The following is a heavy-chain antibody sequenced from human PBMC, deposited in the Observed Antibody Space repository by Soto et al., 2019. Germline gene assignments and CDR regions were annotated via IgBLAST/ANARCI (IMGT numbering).Heavy chain of an antibody. Sequence: QVQLVESGGGLVKPGGSLRLSCAASGFTFSDYYMSWIRQAPGKGLEWLSYISGSSDNTNYADSVKGRFTISRDNANKALYLEMNRLRAEDRAVYYCATITLVTWGQGTLVTVSS. CDR3: ATITLVT. V-gene: IGHV3-11*06. D-gene: IGHD3-10*01. J-gene: IGHJ5*02. CDR1: GFTFSDYY. CDR2: ISGSSDNT.